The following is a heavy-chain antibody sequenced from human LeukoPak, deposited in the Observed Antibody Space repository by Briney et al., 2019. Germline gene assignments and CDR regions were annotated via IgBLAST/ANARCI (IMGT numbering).Heavy chain of an antibody. Sequence: LGDSLNFSGKCSDYRFTSYLIAGLRHMPGKGVEWMGIIYPGDSETRDNPSFHGHITISDDNTISTPYLQRSSRKASDTTIYCWARSGPVTHGAFDIWGQGTMVTVSS. CDR2: IYPGDSET. CDR1: DYRFTSYL. J-gene: IGHJ3*02. CDR3: ARSGPVTHGAFDI. D-gene: IGHD2-21*02. V-gene: IGHV5-51*01.